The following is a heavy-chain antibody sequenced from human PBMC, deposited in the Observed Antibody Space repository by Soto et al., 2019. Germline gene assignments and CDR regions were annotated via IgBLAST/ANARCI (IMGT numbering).Heavy chain of an antibody. Sequence: GGSLRLSCAASGFTVSANHMSWVRQAPGEGLEWVSLIHTDGNTYYADSVKGRFTISRDNSKNTLYLQMNSLRAEDTAVYYCAKMNKVGLGAIFDYWGQGTQVTVSS. CDR1: GFTVSANH. V-gene: IGHV3-66*01. CDR2: IHTDGNT. CDR3: AKMNKVGLGAIFDY. J-gene: IGHJ4*02. D-gene: IGHD1-26*01.